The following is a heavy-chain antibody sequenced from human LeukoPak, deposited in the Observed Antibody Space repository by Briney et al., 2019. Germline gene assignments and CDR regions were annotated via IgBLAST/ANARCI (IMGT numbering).Heavy chain of an antibody. V-gene: IGHV4-4*07. CDR1: GGSISSYY. D-gene: IGHD1-26*01. CDR3: ARPRVGATPSRGAYYYYYMDV. Sequence: SETLSLTCTVSGGSISSYYWSWIRQPAGKGLEWIGRIYTSGSTNYNPSLKSRVTMSVDTSKNQFSLKLSSVTAADTAVYYCARPRVGATPSRGAYYYYYMDVWGKGTTVTISS. J-gene: IGHJ6*03. CDR2: IYTSGST.